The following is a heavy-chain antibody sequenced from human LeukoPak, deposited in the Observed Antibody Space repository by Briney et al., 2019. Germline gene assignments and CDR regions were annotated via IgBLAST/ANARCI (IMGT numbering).Heavy chain of an antibody. Sequence: SETLSLTCTVSGGSTSSYYWSWIRQPAGKGLEWIGRIYTSGSTTYNPSLKSRVTMSVDTSKSQFSLNLMSVTAADTAVYYCTRDTGTTGEVKFDPWGQGTLVTVSS. CDR3: TRDTGTTGEVKFDP. CDR2: IYTSGST. V-gene: IGHV4-4*07. CDR1: GGSTSSYY. J-gene: IGHJ5*02. D-gene: IGHD4-17*01.